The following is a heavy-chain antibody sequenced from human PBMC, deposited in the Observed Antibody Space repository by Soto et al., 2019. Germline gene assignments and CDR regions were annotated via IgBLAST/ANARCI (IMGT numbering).Heavy chain of an antibody. D-gene: IGHD6-13*01. J-gene: IGHJ4*02. CDR1: GFTFSSYG. CDR2: IWYDGSNK. Sequence: GGSLRLSCAASGFTFSSYGMHWVRQAPGKGLEWVAVIWYDGSNKYYADSVKGRFTISRDNSKNTLYLQMNSLRAEDTAVYYCARATSARSVDYWGQGTLVTVSS. V-gene: IGHV3-33*01. CDR3: ARATSARSVDY.